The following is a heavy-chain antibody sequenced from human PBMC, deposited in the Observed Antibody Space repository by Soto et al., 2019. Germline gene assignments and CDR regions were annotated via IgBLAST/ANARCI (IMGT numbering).Heavy chain of an antibody. V-gene: IGHV3-33*06. J-gene: IGHJ4*02. D-gene: IGHD3-3*01. CDR3: AKDLGGTIFGVVNSYFDY. CDR1: GFTFSSYG. CDR2: IWYDGSNK. Sequence: GGSLRLSCAASGFTFSSYGMHWVRQAPGKGLEWVAVIWYDGSNKYYADSVKGRFTISRDNSKNTLYLQMNSLRAEDTAVYYCAKDLGGTIFGVVNSYFDYWGQGTLVTVSS.